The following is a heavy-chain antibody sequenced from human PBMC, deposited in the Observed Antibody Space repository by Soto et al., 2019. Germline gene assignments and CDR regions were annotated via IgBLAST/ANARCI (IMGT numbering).Heavy chain of an antibody. J-gene: IGHJ6*02. CDR1: GYTVTSYI. V-gene: IGHV1-18*01. CDR3: AKNGQPPYYYYGLDV. Sequence: ISCKASGYTVTSYIIGWSRQFPGQGLEWMGWISAYNGDTNYAQKFQDRVSMTIDTSTGTAYMELRSLTSDDTAIYYCAKNGQPPYYYYGLDVWGQGTKVTSP. CDR2: ISAYNGDT. D-gene: IGHD2-8*01.